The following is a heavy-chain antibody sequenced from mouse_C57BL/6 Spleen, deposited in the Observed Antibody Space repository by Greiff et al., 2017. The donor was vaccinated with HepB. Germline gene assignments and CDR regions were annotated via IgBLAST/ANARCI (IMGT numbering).Heavy chain of an antibody. J-gene: IGHJ2*01. D-gene: IGHD1-1*01. V-gene: IGHV1-52*01. CDR2: IDPSDSET. CDR3: ARVGIVEGWYYFDY. Sequence: QVQLQQSGAELVRPGSSVKLSCKASGYTFTSYWMHWVKQRPIQGLEWIGNIDPSDSETHYNQKFKDKATLTVDKSSSTAYMQLSSLTSEDSAVYYCARVGIVEGWYYFDYWGQGTTLTVSS. CDR1: GYTFTSYW.